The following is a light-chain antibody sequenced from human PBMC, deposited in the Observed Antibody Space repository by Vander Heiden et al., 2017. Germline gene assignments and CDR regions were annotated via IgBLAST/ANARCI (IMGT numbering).Light chain of an antibody. CDR1: SSDVGSYNR. CDR3: TLYTSSSTVV. CDR2: EVR. Sequence: QSSLTQPPPVSGSPGQSVTISCTGTSSDVGSYNRVSWYQQPPGTAPKLIVYEVRKRPSGVPDRFSGSKAGNTASLTISGLQAEDEADYYCTLYTSSSTVVFGGGTKLTVL. V-gene: IGLV2-18*01. J-gene: IGLJ2*01.